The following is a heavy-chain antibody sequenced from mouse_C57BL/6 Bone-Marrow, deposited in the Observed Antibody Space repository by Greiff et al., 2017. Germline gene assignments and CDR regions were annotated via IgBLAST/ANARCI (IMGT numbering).Heavy chain of an antibody. CDR3: ARVGYGNYVSYYYAMDY. CDR1: GYTFTSYW. CDR2: IDPSDSET. D-gene: IGHD2-1*01. J-gene: IGHJ4*01. V-gene: IGHV1-52*01. Sequence: QVQLQQPGAELVRPGSSVKLSCKASGYTFTSYWMHWVKQRPIQGLEWIGNIDPSDSETHYNQKFKDKATLTVDKSYSTAYMQLSSLTSEDSAVYYCARVGYGNYVSYYYAMDYWGQGTSVTVSS.